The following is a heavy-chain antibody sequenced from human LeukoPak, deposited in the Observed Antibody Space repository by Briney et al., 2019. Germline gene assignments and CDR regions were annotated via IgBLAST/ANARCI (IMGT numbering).Heavy chain of an antibody. D-gene: IGHD5-18*01. CDR3: ARVGGRDTAMVTD. J-gene: IGHJ4*02. V-gene: IGHV3-33*01. CDR1: GFTFSSYG. CDR2: IWYDGSNK. Sequence: GSLRLSCAASGFTFSSYGMHWVRQAPGKGLEWVAVIWYDGSNKYYADSVKGRFTISRDNSKNTLYLQINSLRAEGTAVYYCARVGGRDTAMVTDWGQGTLVTVSS.